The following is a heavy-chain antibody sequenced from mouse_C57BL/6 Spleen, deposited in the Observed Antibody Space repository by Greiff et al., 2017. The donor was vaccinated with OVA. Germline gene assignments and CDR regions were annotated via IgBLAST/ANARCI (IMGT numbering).Heavy chain of an antibody. V-gene: IGHV5-17*01. J-gene: IGHJ3*01. CDR3: AKGDSSGWFAY. CDR2: ISSGSSTI. D-gene: IGHD3-2*02. CDR1: GFTFSDYG. Sequence: EVKLVESGGGLVKPGGSLKLSCAASGFTFSDYGMHCVRQAPEKGLEWVAYISSGSSTIYYADTVKGRFTISRDNAKNTLFLQMTSLRSEDTAMYYCAKGDSSGWFAYWGQGTLVTVSA.